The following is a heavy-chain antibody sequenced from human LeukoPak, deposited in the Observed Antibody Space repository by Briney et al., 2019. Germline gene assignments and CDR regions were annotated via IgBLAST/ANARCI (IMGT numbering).Heavy chain of an antibody. J-gene: IGHJ3*02. D-gene: IGHD1-26*01. Sequence: SETLSLTCAVYGGSFSEYYWSWIRQPPGKGLEWIGYIYYSGSTNYNPSLKSRVTISVDTSKNQFSLKLSSVTAADTAVYYCARVVGGSYYFAFDIWGQGTMVTVSS. CDR1: GGSFSEYY. V-gene: IGHV4-59*01. CDR3: ARVVGGSYYFAFDI. CDR2: IYYSGST.